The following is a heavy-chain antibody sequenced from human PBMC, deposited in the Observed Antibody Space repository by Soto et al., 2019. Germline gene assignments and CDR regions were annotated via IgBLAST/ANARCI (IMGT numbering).Heavy chain of an antibody. D-gene: IGHD3-22*01. CDR1: GFTFSSYA. CDR2: ISGSGGST. J-gene: IGHJ4*02. Sequence: EVQMLESGGGLVQPGGSLRLSCAASGFTFSSYAMSWVRQAPGKGLEWVSAISGSGGSTYYADSVKGRFTISRDNSKNTLYLQMNSLRAEDTAVYYCAKDDSSGYYYGGMDYWGQGTLVTVSS. CDR3: AKDDSSGYYYGGMDY. V-gene: IGHV3-23*01.